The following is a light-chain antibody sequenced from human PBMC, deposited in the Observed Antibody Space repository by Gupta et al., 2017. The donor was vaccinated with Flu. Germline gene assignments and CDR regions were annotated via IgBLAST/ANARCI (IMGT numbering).Light chain of an antibody. J-gene: IGKJ5*01. CDR2: KAS. CDR1: HSISIW. V-gene: IGKV1-5*03. Sequence: SAAVGDRVTITCRASHSISIWLAWYQQKPGKAPKLLISKASTLENGVPSRFSGSGSGTEFTLTISRLQPEDFPPYYCQEENTCSLTSGQATRVHIK. CDR3: QEENTCSLT.